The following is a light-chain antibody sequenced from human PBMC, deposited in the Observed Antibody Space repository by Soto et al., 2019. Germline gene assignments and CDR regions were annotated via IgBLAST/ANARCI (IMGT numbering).Light chain of an antibody. V-gene: IGKV3-11*01. CDR2: DAS. J-gene: IGKJ2*01. Sequence: EIVLTQSPATLSLSPGERATLSCRASQSVSSYLAWYQQKPGQAPRLLIYDASNRATGIPARFSGSGSGTDFTLPISSREPEDFAVYYCQQRSNGWETFGQGTKLEIK. CDR1: QSVSSY. CDR3: QQRSNGWET.